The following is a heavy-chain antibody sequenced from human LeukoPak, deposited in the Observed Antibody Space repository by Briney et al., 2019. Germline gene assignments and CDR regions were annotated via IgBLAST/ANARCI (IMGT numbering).Heavy chain of an antibody. J-gene: IGHJ4*02. Sequence: PGGSLRLSCAASGFTVSDSWMAWFRQAPGKGLEWVANIRQDGKTKDYVDSMKGRFTIARDNTYNSVHLDMNSLTAEDTALYCGGRETWEKYNNFGSGYVTDWGQGILVTVSS. CDR2: IRQDGKTK. D-gene: IGHD3-3*01. CDR3: GRETWEKYNNFGSGYVTD. CDR1: GFTVSDSW. V-gene: IGHV3-7*01.